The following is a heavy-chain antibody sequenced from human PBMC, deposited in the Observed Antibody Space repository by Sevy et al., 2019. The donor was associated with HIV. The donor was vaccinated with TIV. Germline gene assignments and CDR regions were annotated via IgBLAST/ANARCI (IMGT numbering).Heavy chain of an antibody. CDR3: ARALDSSSWYPTGCAFDI. J-gene: IGHJ3*02. CDR1: GGSISSGGYY. D-gene: IGHD6-13*01. CDR2: IYYSGST. Sequence: SETLSLTCTVSGGSISSGGYYWSWIRQHPGKGLEWIGYIYYSGSTYYNPSLKSRFTISVDTSKNQFSLKLSSVPAADTAVYYCARALDSSSWYPTGCAFDIWGQGTMVTVSS. V-gene: IGHV4-31*03.